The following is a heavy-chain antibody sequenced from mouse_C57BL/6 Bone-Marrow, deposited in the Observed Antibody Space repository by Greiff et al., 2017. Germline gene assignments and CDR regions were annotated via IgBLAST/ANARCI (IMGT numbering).Heavy chain of an antibody. CDR2: INYDGSST. CDR1: GFTFSDYY. V-gene: IGHV5-16*01. CDR3: ARDPRVTPYWYFDV. Sequence: EVKLMESEGGLVQPGSSMKLSCTASGFTFSDYYMAWVRQVPEKGLEWVANINYDGSSTYYLDSLKSRFIISRDNAKNILYLQMSSLKSEDTATYDCARDPRVTPYWYFDVWGTGTTVTVSS. J-gene: IGHJ1*03. D-gene: IGHD2-5*01.